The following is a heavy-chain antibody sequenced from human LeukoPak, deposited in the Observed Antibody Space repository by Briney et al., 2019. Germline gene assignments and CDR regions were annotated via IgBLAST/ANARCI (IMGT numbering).Heavy chain of an antibody. CDR1: GFTFSSYA. Sequence: PGRSLRLSCAASGFTFSSYAMHWVRQAPGKGLEWVAVISYDGSNKYYADSVKGRFTISRDNSKNTLYLQMNSLRAEDTAVYYCAREDDALDIWGQGTMVTVSS. J-gene: IGHJ3*02. CDR3: AREDDALDI. CDR2: ISYDGSNK. V-gene: IGHV3-30-3*01.